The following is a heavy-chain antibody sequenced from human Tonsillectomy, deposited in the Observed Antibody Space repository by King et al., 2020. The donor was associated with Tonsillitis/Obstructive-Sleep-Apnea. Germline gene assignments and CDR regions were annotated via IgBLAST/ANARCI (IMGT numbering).Heavy chain of an antibody. V-gene: IGHV3-30*04. CDR2: ISYDGSNK. D-gene: IGHD2-2*01. J-gene: IGHJ4*02. CDR1: GFTFSSYA. Sequence: VQLVESGGGVVQPGRSLRLSCAASGFTFSSYAMHWVRQAPGKGLEWVAVISYDGSNKYYADSVKGRFTISRDNSKNTLYLQMNSLRAEDTAVYYCARSPGYQGTARLDYWGQGTLVTVSS. CDR3: ARSPGYQGTARLDY.